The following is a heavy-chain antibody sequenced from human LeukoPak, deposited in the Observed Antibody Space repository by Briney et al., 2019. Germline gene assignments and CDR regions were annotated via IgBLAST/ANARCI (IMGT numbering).Heavy chain of an antibody. CDR2: IYYSGST. D-gene: IGHD2-21*02. J-gene: IGHJ5*02. Sequence: SQTLSLTCTVSGGSISSYYWSWIRQPPGKGLEWIGYIYYSGSTNYNPSLKSRVTISVDTSKNQFSLKLSSVTAADTAVYYCARVTAYCGGDCYSEDNWFDPWGQGTLVTVSS. CDR3: ARVTAYCGGDCYSEDNWFDP. CDR1: GGSISSYY. V-gene: IGHV4-59*01.